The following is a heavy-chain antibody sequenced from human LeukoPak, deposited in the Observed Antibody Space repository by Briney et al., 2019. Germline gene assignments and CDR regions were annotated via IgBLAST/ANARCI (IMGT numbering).Heavy chain of an antibody. D-gene: IGHD6-19*01. V-gene: IGHV1-8*01. J-gene: IGHJ4*02. CDR2: MNPNSGNT. CDR3: TRGSSGRRDN. CDR1: GYTFTSCD. Sequence: EASVKVSCKASGYTFTSCDINWVRQATGQGLEWMGWMNPNSGNTGYGQSFQGRITMTRDISIGTACMELSNLTSEDTAIYYCTRGSSGRRDNWGQGTLVTVSA.